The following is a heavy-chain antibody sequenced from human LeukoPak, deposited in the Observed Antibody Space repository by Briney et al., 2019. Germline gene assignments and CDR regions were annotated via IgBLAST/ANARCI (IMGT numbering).Heavy chain of an antibody. CDR1: GVTFHPYG. CDR2: ISGGGDGT. CDR3: AHVRRLGTHICLLPWDL. Sequence: GGSLRLSCAANGVTFHPYGMAWVRQTPGKGLEWVSSISGGGDGTYYAHSVKGRFTISRDNANNTLYLQMNGLTAADTAFYYCAHVRRLGTHICLLPWDLWGQGTLVTVSS. J-gene: IGHJ1*01. D-gene: IGHD1-26*01. V-gene: IGHV3-23*01.